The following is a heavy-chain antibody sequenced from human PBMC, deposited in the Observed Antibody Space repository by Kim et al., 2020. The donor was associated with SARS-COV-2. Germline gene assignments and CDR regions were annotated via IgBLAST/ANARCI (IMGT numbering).Heavy chain of an antibody. J-gene: IGHJ4*02. V-gene: IGHV1-3*01. CDR3: ARVYWNDGMYYFDY. Sequence: SQTFPGSVTITRDTSASTAYMELSSLRSEDTAVYYCARVYWNDGMYYFDYWGQGTLVTVSS. D-gene: IGHD1-1*01.